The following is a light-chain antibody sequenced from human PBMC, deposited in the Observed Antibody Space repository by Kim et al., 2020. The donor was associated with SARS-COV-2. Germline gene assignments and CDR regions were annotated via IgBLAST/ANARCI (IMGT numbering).Light chain of an antibody. CDR1: QSVSSN. J-gene: IGKJ4*01. V-gene: IGKV3-15*01. Sequence: SVSPGERATLSCRASQSVSSNLAWYQQKPGQAPRLLIYDASTRATGIPATFSGSGSGTEFTLTISSLQSEDFAVYYCQQYNNWPLTFGGGTKLEIK. CDR3: QQYNNWPLT. CDR2: DAS.